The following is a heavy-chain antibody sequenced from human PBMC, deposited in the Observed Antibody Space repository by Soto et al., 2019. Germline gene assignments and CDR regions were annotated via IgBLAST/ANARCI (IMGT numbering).Heavy chain of an antibody. CDR1: GFTFSGYG. J-gene: IGHJ5*02. D-gene: IGHD6-13*01. CDR3: AKDREQQLVRGWFDP. Sequence: PGGSLRLSCAASGFTFSGYGMHWVRQAPGKGLEWVAVISSDGSNKYYADSVKGRFTISGDNSKNTLYLQMNSLRGEDTAVYYCAKDREQQLVRGWFDPWGQGTLVTVSS. CDR2: ISSDGSNK. V-gene: IGHV3-30*18.